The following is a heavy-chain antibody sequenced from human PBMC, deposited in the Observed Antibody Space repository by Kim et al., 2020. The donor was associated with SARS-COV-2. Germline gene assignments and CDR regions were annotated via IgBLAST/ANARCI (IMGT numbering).Heavy chain of an antibody. Sequence: GGSLRLSCAASGFTFSSYAMHWVRQAPGKGLEWVAVISYDGSNKYYADSVKGRFTISRDNSKNTLYLQMNSLRAEDTAVYYCARGLGGHYYHGVDVWGQGTTVTVSS. V-gene: IGHV3-30-3*01. CDR1: GFTFSSYA. CDR2: ISYDGSNK. D-gene: IGHD3-16*01. CDR3: ARGLGGHYYHGVDV. J-gene: IGHJ6*02.